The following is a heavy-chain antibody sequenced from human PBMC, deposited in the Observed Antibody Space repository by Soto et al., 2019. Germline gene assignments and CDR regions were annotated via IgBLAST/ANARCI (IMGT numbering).Heavy chain of an antibody. D-gene: IGHD3-10*01. CDR1: GGSISSCDYY. CDR3: ARCPREVETNVWFDP. CDR2: IFYTGNT. J-gene: IGHJ5*02. V-gene: IGHV4-30-4*01. Sequence: KPSETLSLTCTVSGGSISSCDYYWSWIRQPPGKGLEWIGFIFYTGNTYYNPSLKSRVTISVDTSKNQFSLNLSSVTAADTAVYYCARCPREVETNVWFDPWGQGNQVTVYS.